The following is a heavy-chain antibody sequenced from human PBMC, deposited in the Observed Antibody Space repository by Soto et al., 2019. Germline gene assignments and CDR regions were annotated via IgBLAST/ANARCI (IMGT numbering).Heavy chain of an antibody. CDR2: ISSSSSYI. V-gene: IGHV3-21*01. CDR1: GCPFRNYS. Sequence: VSLRHSYAASGCPFRNYSMNWIRQTPGKGLEWVSSISSSSSYIYYADSVKGRFTISRDSAKNSLYLQMNSLRAEDTAVYYCAREGVQHGSGPYYYYVMDVWGHGTTVIVTS. D-gene: IGHD3-10*01. CDR3: AREGVQHGSGPYYYYVMDV. J-gene: IGHJ6*02.